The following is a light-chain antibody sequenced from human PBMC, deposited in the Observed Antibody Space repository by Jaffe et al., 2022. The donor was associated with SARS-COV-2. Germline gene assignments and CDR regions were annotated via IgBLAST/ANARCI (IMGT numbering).Light chain of an antibody. V-gene: IGKV3-20*01. Sequence: ETVLTQSPGTLSLSPGERVTLSCRASHSVSSSHLAWYQQKPGQAPRLLIYDASSRATGIPDRFSGSGSGTDFTLTISRLEPEDFAVYYCQQYGNSPPVTFGGGTKVEIK. CDR3: QQYGNSPPVT. J-gene: IGKJ4*01. CDR2: DAS. CDR1: HSVSSSH.